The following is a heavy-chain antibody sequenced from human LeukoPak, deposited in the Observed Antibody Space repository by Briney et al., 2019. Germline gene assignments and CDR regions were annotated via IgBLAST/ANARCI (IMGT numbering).Heavy chain of an antibody. Sequence: SGGSLRLSCAASGFTFSSYAMSWVRQAPGKGLEWVSAISGSGGSTYYADSVKGRFTISRDNSKNTLYLQMNSLRAEDTAVYYCARVRNYSNLRRLHGMDVWGQGTTVTVSS. J-gene: IGHJ6*02. V-gene: IGHV3-23*01. CDR2: ISGSGGST. CDR3: ARVRNYSNLRRLHGMDV. CDR1: GFTFSSYA. D-gene: IGHD4-11*01.